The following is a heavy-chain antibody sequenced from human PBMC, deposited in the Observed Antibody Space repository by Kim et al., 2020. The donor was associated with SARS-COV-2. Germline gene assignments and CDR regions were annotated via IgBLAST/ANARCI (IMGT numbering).Heavy chain of an antibody. V-gene: IGHV1-69*01. CDR3: AAAGTFTGAFDI. Sequence: YAPKFQGRVTITADESTSTAYMELSSLRSEDTAVYYCAAAGTFTGAFDIWGQGTMVTVSS. D-gene: IGHD6-13*01. J-gene: IGHJ3*02.